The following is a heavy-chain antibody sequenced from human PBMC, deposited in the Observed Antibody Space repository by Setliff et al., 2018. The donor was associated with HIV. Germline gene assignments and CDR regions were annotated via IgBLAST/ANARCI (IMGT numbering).Heavy chain of an antibody. CDR3: ARGLRLDTARVTVYYYYYGLDV. Sequence: NPSETLSLTCSVSGGSINNYYWSWIRQPPGKGLEWLGYIYYSGSTNYTPSFKSRVTISGDTSKNQISLKLSSVNAADTAVYYCARGLRLDTARVTVYYYYYGLDVWVPETLLVTVSS. J-gene: IGHJ6*02. CDR2: IYYSGST. CDR1: GGSINNYY. D-gene: IGHD5-18*01. V-gene: IGHV4-59*12.